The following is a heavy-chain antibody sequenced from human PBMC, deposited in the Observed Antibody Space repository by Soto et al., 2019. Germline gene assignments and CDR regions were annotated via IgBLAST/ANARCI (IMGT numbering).Heavy chain of an antibody. D-gene: IGHD1-1*01. Sequence: GGSPRLSCSASGFTFSSYAMHWVRQAPGKGLEYVSAISSNGGSTYYADSVKGRFTISRDNSKSTLYLQLNNLRAEDTAVYYCANLDWSQLPNNFDYWGQGTLVTVSS. J-gene: IGHJ4*02. CDR3: ANLDWSQLPNNFDY. CDR1: GFTFSSYA. V-gene: IGHV3-64*04. CDR2: ISSNGGST.